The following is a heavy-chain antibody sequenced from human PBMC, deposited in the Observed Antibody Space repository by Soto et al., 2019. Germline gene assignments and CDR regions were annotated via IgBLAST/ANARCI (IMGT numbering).Heavy chain of an antibody. V-gene: IGHV5-51*01. CDR1: GYSFTSHW. J-gene: IGHJ3*02. CDR2: IYPGDSDT. D-gene: IGHD3-3*01. Sequence: GESLKISCKGSGYSFTSHWIGWVRQMPGKGLEWMGIIYPGDSDTRYSPSFQGQVTISADKSISTAYLQWSSLKASDTAMYYCARQAYYDFWSGYYTAAFDIWGQGTMVTVSS. CDR3: ARQAYYDFWSGYYTAAFDI.